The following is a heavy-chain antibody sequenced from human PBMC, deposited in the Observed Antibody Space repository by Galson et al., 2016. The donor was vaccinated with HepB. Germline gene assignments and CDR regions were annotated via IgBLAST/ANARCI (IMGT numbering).Heavy chain of an antibody. V-gene: IGHV1-2*02. CDR1: GYPFTGYY. CDR2: INLNSGAT. D-gene: IGHD5-18*01. CDR3: AREDTAFDY. Sequence: SVKVSCKASGYPFTGYYIHWARQAPGPGLECMGWINLNSGATNYAQKFQGRVTMTRDTSISTAYMELSGLTSDDTAVYYCAREDTAFDYWGQGTLVTVSS. J-gene: IGHJ4*02.